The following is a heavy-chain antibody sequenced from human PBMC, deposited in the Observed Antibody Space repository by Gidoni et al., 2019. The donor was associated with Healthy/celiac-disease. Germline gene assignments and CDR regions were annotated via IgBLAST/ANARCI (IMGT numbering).Heavy chain of an antibody. CDR1: GFTFRSYA. D-gene: IGHD1-26*01. CDR2: ISGIGGST. J-gene: IGHJ4*02. Sequence: VQLLESGGGLVQPGGSLRVSCEDYGFTFRSYAMRWVRQAPGTGLEWVSAISGIGGSTYYADSVKGRFTISSDNSKITLYLQMNSLRAEDTAVYYCAKGALRSGSYLCFFDYWGQGTLVTVSS. V-gene: IGHV3-23*01. CDR3: AKGALRSGSYLCFFDY.